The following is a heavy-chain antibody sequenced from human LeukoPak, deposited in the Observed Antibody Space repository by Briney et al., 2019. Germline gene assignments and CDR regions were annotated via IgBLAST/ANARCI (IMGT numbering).Heavy chain of an antibody. CDR1: GFTFSSYA. Sequence: GGSLRLSCAASGFTFSSYAMSWVRQAPGKGLEWVSAISGSGGSTYYADSVKGRFTISRDNSKNTLYLQMNSLRAEDTALYYCAKSVGLTYFYYHMDVWGKGTTVTISS. CDR2: ISGSGGST. CDR3: AKSVGLTYFYYHMDV. J-gene: IGHJ6*03. D-gene: IGHD1-26*01. V-gene: IGHV3-23*01.